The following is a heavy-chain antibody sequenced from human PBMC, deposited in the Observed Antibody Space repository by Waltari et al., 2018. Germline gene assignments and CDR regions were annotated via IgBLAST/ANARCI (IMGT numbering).Heavy chain of an antibody. CDR1: GFTFGAYS. Sequence: EVQVVESGGGLVQHGRSLRPHCATSGFTFGAYSMTWVRQAPGKGREWFAFVTSKPYGEATEYAASVKGRFTVSRDDAEGIAYLQMDGLKPEDTAVYYCSRVSVFAFDVWGRGTMVTVSS. V-gene: IGHV3-49*04. J-gene: IGHJ3*01. CDR3: SRVSVFAFDV. CDR2: VTSKPYGEAT.